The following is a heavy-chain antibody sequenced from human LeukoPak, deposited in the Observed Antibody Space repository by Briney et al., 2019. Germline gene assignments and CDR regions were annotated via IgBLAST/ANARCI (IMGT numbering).Heavy chain of an antibody. CDR2: INHSGST. V-gene: IGHV4-34*01. CDR1: GGSFSGYY. D-gene: IGHD2-2*01. CDR3: ASAQYCSSTSCHYYYGMDV. J-gene: IGHJ6*02. Sequence: SETLSLTCAVYGGSFSGYYWSWIRQPPGKGLEWIGEINHSGSTNYNPSLKSRVTISVDTSKNQFSLKLSSVTAADTAAYYCASAQYCSSTSCHYYYGMDVWGQGTTVTVSS.